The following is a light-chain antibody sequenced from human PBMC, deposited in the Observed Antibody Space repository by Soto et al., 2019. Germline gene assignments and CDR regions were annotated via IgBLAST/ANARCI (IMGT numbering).Light chain of an antibody. CDR2: DAS. J-gene: IGKJ2*01. CDR1: QSISSW. CDR3: QQYNSYLYT. V-gene: IGKV1-5*01. Sequence: DIQMTQSPSTLSASVGDRVTITCRASQSISSWLAWYQQKPGKAPKLLIYDASSLESGVPSRFSGSGSGTEFTLTISSLQPDDFATYYCQQYNSYLYTFGQGNKRAIK.